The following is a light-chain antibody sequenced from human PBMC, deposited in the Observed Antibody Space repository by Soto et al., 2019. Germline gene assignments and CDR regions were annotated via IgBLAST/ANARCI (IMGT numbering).Light chain of an antibody. Sequence: EIVMMQSPATLSVSPGERATLSCRASQSVSSNLAWYQQKPGQAPRLLIYGASTRVTGIPARFSGSRSGTEFTLTISSLQSEDFAVYYCQQYDNWLTWTFGQGTKVEIK. CDR2: GAS. V-gene: IGKV3-15*01. CDR1: QSVSSN. CDR3: QQYDNWLTWT. J-gene: IGKJ1*01.